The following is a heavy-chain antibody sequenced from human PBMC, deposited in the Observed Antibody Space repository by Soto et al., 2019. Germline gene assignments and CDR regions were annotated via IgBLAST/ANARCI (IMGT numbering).Heavy chain of an antibody. D-gene: IGHD2-2*01. CDR3: ARQSTGYCSSTSCTRDPYYYYGMDV. V-gene: IGHV5-51*01. Sequence: GSLKISCKGSGYSFTSYWIGWVRQMPGKGPEWMGIIYPGDSDTRYSPSFQGQVTISADKSISTAYLQWSSLKASDTAMYYCARQSTGYCSSTSCTRDPYYYYGMDVWGQGTTVTVSS. J-gene: IGHJ6*02. CDR2: IYPGDSDT. CDR1: GYSFTSYW.